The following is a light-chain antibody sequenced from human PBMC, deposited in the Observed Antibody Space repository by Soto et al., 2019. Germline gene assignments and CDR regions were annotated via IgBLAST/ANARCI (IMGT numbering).Light chain of an antibody. CDR3: QQYNSYSWT. Sequence: DIQMTQSPSTLSASVGHRVTITCRASQSISSWLAWYQQRPGKAPKLLIHKASSLESGVPSRFSGSGSGTEFTLTISSLQPDDFATYYCQQYNSYSWTFGQGTKVEIK. V-gene: IGKV1-5*03. CDR1: QSISSW. J-gene: IGKJ1*01. CDR2: KAS.